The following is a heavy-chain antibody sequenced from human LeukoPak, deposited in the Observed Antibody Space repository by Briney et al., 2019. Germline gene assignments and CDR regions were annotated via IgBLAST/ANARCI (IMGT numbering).Heavy chain of an antibody. CDR1: GFTFSNAW. J-gene: IGHJ4*02. Sequence: GGSLRLSCAASGFTFSNAWMSWVRQAPGKGLEWVGRIKSKTDGGTTDYAAPVKGRFTISRDDSKNTLYLQMNSLKTEDTAVYYCTTSPRGRRWLQFGINYSDYWGQGTLVTVSS. D-gene: IGHD5-24*01. V-gene: IGHV3-15*01. CDR2: IKSKTDGGTT. CDR3: TTSPRGRRWLQFGINYSDY.